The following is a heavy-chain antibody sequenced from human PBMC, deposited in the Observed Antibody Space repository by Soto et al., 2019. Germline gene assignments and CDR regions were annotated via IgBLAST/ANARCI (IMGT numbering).Heavy chain of an antibody. Sequence: SETLSVTCAVSGGSISSSNWWSWVRQPPGKGLEWIGEIYYSENTNYNPSLKSRVTISVDKSKNQFSLKLSSVTAADTAVYYCARVSGSYYYGMDVWGQGTTVTVSS. CDR3: ARVSGSYYYGMDV. D-gene: IGHD1-26*01. V-gene: IGHV4-4*02. J-gene: IGHJ6*02. CDR1: GGSISSSNW. CDR2: IYYSENT.